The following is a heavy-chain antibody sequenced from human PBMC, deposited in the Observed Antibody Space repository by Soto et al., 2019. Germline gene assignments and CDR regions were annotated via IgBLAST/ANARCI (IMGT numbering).Heavy chain of an antibody. D-gene: IGHD6-19*01. V-gene: IGHV1-8*01. J-gene: IGHJ6*03. CDR3: AVIAVAVFKNYYYMDV. CDR2: MNPNSGNT. Sequence: QVQLVQSGAEVKKPGASVKVSCKASGYTFTSYDINWVRQATGQGLEWMGWMNPNSGNTGYAQKFQGRVTMTRNTSISTAYMELSSLRSEDTAVYYCAVIAVAVFKNYYYMDVWGKGTTVTVSS. CDR1: GYTFTSYD.